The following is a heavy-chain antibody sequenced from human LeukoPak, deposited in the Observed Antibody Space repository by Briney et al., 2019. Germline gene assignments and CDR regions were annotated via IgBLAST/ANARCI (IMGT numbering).Heavy chain of an antibody. Sequence: SETLSLTCTVSGYSISSGYYWGWIRQPPGKGLEWIGSIYHSGSTYYNPSLKSRVTISVDTSKNQFSLKLSSVTAADTAAYYCARQEDSSGYYPLDYWGQGTLVTVSS. CDR1: GYSISSGYY. V-gene: IGHV4-38-2*02. CDR2: IYHSGST. J-gene: IGHJ4*02. CDR3: ARQEDSSGYYPLDY. D-gene: IGHD3-22*01.